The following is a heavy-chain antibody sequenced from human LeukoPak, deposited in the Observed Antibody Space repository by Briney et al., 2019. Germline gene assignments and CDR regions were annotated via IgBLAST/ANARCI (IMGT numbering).Heavy chain of an antibody. CDR1: GFTFSSYA. CDR3: ARDQGDSSGYFGY. Sequence: TGGSLRLSCAASGFTFSSYAMHWVRQAPGKGLEYVSAISSNGGSTYYANSVKGRFTISRDNSKNTLYLQMGSLRAEDMAVYYCARDQGDSSGYFGYWGQGTLVTVSS. CDR2: ISSNGGST. V-gene: IGHV3-64*01. D-gene: IGHD3-22*01. J-gene: IGHJ4*02.